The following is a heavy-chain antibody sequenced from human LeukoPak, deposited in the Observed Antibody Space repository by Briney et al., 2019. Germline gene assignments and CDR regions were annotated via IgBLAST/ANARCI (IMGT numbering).Heavy chain of an antibody. CDR2: ISSSGSTI. CDR3: AREIPTGVSFDY. J-gene: IGHJ4*02. V-gene: IGHV3-48*03. D-gene: IGHD3-10*01. CDR1: GFTFSSYE. Sequence: GGSLRLSCAASGFTFSSYEMNWVRQAPGKGLEWVSYISSSGSTIYYADSVKGRFTISRDNAKNSLYLQMNSLRAEDTAVYYCAREIPTGVSFDYWGQGTLVTVSS.